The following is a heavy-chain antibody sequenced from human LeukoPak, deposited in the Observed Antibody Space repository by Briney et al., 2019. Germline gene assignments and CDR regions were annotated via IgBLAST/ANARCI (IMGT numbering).Heavy chain of an antibody. CDR3: ARALVVVAGDDAFDI. J-gene: IGHJ3*02. D-gene: IGHD2-15*01. CDR2: INPSGGST. V-gene: IGHV1-46*01. Sequence: ASVKVSCKASGYTFTSYYMHWVRQAPGQGLEWMGIINPSGGSTSYAQKFQGRVTMTRDTSTSTVYMELSSLRSEDTAVYYCARALVVVAGDDAFDIWGQGTTVTVSS. CDR1: GYTFTSYY.